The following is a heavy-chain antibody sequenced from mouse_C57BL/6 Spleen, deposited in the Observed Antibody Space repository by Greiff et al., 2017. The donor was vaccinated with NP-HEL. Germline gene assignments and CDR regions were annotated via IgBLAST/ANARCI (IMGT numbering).Heavy chain of an antibody. D-gene: IGHD2-3*01. Sequence: QVQLQQPGAELVRPGSSVKLSCKASGYTFTSYWMDWVKQRPGQGLEWIGNIYPSDSETPYNQQFKDKATLTVDKSSSTAYMQLSSLTSEDSAVYYCAREDGYYLYAMDYWGQGTSVTVSS. CDR2: IYPSDSET. J-gene: IGHJ4*01. CDR1: GYTFTSYW. V-gene: IGHV1-61*01. CDR3: AREDGYYLYAMDY.